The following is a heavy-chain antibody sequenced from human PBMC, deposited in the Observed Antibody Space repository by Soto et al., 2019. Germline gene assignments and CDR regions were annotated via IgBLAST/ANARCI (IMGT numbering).Heavy chain of an antibody. CDR2: ISSSSSYI. CDR1: GFTFSSYS. D-gene: IGHD3-10*01. V-gene: IGHV3-21*01. J-gene: IGHJ5*02. Sequence: EVQLVESGGGLVKPGGSLRLSCAASGFTFSSYSMNWVRQAPGKGLEWVSSISSSSSYIYYADSVKGRFTISRDNAKNSLYLQMNSLRAEDTAVYYCAREAGAVNRWFDPWGQGTLVTVSS. CDR3: AREAGAVNRWFDP.